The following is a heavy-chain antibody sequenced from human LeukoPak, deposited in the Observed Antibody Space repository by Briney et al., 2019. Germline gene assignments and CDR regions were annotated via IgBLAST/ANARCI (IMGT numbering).Heavy chain of an antibody. CDR2: IYYSGST. Sequence: PSETLSLTCAVSGGSISSSNWWSWVRQPPGKGLEWIGYIYYSGSTNYNPSLKSRVTISVDTSKNQFSLKLSSVTAADTAVYYCARDGTGTTPDVYPYYYYYMDVWGKGTTVTVSS. J-gene: IGHJ6*03. CDR1: GGSISSSNW. D-gene: IGHD1-7*01. V-gene: IGHV4-4*02. CDR3: ARDGTGTTPDVYPYYYYYMDV.